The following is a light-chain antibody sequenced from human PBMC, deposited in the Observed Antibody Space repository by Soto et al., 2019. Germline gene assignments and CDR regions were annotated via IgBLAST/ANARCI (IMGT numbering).Light chain of an antibody. V-gene: IGKV3-15*01. J-gene: IGKJ4*01. CDR1: QGIGDT. Sequence: EVVMTQSPATLSVSPGEGVTLSCRASQGIGDTLAWYQHKPGQTPRLLIYDTSARATGVPTRFSGRRSGPDSTLPITSLKFKNFPIYSCQRSNNWPPPFGGGT. CDR3: QRSNNWPPP. CDR2: DTS.